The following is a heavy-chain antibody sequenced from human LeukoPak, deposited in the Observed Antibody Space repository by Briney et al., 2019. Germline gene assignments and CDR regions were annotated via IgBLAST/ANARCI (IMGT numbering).Heavy chain of an antibody. D-gene: IGHD3-10*01. CDR2: TNWNGGST. V-gene: IGHV3-20*04. CDR3: ARGGGSGSSLVVWYFDL. CDR1: GFTFDDYG. Sequence: GGSLRLSCAASGFTFDDYGMSWVRQAPGKGLEWVSGTNWNGGSTGYADSVKGRFTISRDNAKSSLYLQMNSLRAEDTALYYCARGGGSGSSLVVWYFDLWGRGTLVTVSS. J-gene: IGHJ2*01.